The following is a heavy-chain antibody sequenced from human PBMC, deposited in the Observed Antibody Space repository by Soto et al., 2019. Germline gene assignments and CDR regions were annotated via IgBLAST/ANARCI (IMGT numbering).Heavy chain of an antibody. Sequence: QVQLVQSGAEVKKPGSSVKVSCKASGGTFSSYAISWVRQAPGQGLEWMGGIIPIFGTANYAQKFQGRVTITADKSTSTDYMELSSLRSEDTAVYYCARLTHYYASSGYYYDYWGQGTLVTVSS. V-gene: IGHV1-69*06. CDR3: ARLTHYYASSGYYYDY. D-gene: IGHD3-22*01. J-gene: IGHJ4*02. CDR1: GGTFSSYA. CDR2: IIPIFGTA.